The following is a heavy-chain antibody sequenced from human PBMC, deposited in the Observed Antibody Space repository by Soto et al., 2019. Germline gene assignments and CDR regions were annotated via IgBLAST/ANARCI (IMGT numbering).Heavy chain of an antibody. Sequence: SETQSLTCTVSGGYISSGYYYWSWNRQPPGKGLEWIGYIYYSGSTYYNPSLKSRVTISVDTSKNQFSLKLSSVTAADTAVYYCASMGYHYGSGSYPLDYLGQGTLVTVSS. CDR2: IYYSGST. V-gene: IGHV4-30-4*01. D-gene: IGHD3-10*01. CDR3: ASMGYHYGSGSYPLDY. J-gene: IGHJ4*02. CDR1: GGYISSGYYY.